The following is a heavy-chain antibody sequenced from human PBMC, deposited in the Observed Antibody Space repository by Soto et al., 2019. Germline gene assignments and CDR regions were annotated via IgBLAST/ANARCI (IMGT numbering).Heavy chain of an antibody. D-gene: IGHD6-19*01. J-gene: IGHJ5*02. V-gene: IGHV3-33*01. CDR2: IWYDGSNK. CDR1: GFTFSSYG. CDR3: ARDNVRYSSGRRWFDP. Sequence: GSLRLSCAASGFTFSSYGMHWVRQAPGKGLEWVAVIWYDGSNKYYADSVKGRFTISRDNSKNTLYLQMNSLRAEDTAVYYCARDNVRYSSGRRWFDPWGQGTLVTVSS.